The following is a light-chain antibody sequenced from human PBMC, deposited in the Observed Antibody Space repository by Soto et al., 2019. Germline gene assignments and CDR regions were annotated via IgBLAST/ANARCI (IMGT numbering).Light chain of an antibody. CDR3: SAYTTSNPRV. CDR1: STDFGTYNY. Sequence: QSALTQPASVSGSPGHSITISCTGTSTDFGTYNYVAWYQHRQGKAPNRLIYDVSHRPSGVSSLFSGSKSANTPSLPISGLQAEDEADYYFSAYTTSNPRVFGGGTTLTVL. V-gene: IGLV2-14*01. J-gene: IGLJ3*02. CDR2: DVS.